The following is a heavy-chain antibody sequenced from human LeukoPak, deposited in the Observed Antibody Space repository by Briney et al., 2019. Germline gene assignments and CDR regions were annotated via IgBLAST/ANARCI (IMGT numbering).Heavy chain of an antibody. Sequence: TGRSLRLSSSASGFTFSSYVMHWVRQAPGKGLEWVATISYDEDNIYYADSVKGRFTISRDNSKDTLFLQMNSLKIEDTAIYYCEASWHYWGQGTLVTVSS. CDR2: ISYDEDNI. CDR3: EASWHY. V-gene: IGHV3-30*03. CDR1: GFTFSSYV. D-gene: IGHD1-26*01. J-gene: IGHJ4*02.